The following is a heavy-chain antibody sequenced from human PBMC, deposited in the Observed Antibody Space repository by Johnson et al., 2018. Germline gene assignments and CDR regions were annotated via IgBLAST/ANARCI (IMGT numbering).Heavy chain of an antibody. Sequence: EVQLLESGGGLVQPGGSLRLSCAASGFTFSSYAMSWVRQAPGKGLEWVSAISCSGGSTYYADSVKGRFTISRDNSKHTLYLQMNSLGAEDTAVYYWGGEGGTYYYDRSGDGYYYEYMDVWGKGTTVTVCS. V-gene: IGHV3-23*01. CDR2: ISCSGGST. J-gene: IGHJ6*03. CDR1: GFTFSSYA. CDR3: GGEGGTYYYDRSGDGYYYEYMDV. D-gene: IGHD3-22*01.